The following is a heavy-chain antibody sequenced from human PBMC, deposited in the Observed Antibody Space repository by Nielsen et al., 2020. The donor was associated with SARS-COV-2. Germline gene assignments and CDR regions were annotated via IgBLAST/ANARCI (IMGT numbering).Heavy chain of an antibody. CDR3: AAVAGFGESPLNY. J-gene: IGHJ4*02. CDR1: GGTFSSYA. Sequence: SVKVSCKASGGTFSSYAISWVRQARGQRLEWIGWIVVGSGNTNYAQKFQERVTITRDMSTSTAYMELSSLRSEDTAVYYCAAVAGFGESPLNYWGQGTLVTVSS. CDR2: IVVGSGNT. V-gene: IGHV1-58*02. D-gene: IGHD3-10*01.